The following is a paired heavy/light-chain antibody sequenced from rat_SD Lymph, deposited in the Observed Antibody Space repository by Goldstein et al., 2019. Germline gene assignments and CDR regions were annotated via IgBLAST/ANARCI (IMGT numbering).Heavy chain of an antibody. Sequence: EVQLVESGGGLVQPGRSLKLSCAASGFTFSDYAMAWVRQAPKKGLEWVATIIYDGSSTYYRDSVKGRFTISRDNAKSTLYLQMDSLRSEDTATYYCARLIMYTTDYYYVNWGQGVMVTVSS. CDR3: ARLIMYTTDYYYVN. D-gene: IGHD1-6*01. V-gene: IGHV5-17*01. CDR1: GFTFSDYA. CDR2: IIYDGSST. J-gene: IGHJ2*01.
Light chain of an antibody. CDR3: LQSTHFPHT. CDR1: QSLVHSNGNTY. J-gene: IGKJ2-1*01. V-gene: IGKV1S22*01. Sequence: DVVMTQTPVSLPVSLGGQASISCRSSQSLVHSNGNTYLHWYLQKPGQSPQLLIYRVSNRFSGVPDRFSGSGSGTDFTLKISRVEPEDLGDYYCLQSTHFPHTFGAGTKLELK. CDR2: RVS.